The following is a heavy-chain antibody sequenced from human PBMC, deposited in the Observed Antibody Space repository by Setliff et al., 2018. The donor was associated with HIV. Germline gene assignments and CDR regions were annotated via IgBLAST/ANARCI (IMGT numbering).Heavy chain of an antibody. CDR3: VKDGDYSNNLYDASDI. CDR2: ISSNGGST. J-gene: IGHJ3*02. D-gene: IGHD3-16*01. V-gene: IGHV3-64D*09. Sequence: GSLRLSCSASGFTFSSYAMHWVRQAPGKGLEYVSAISSNGGSTYYADSVKGRFTISRDNSKSMLDLQMDSLRPEDTAVYYCVKDGDYSNNLYDASDIWGQGTMVTVSS. CDR1: GFTFSSYA.